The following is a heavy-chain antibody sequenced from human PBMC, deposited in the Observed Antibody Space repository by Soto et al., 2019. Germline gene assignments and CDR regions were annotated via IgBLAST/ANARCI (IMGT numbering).Heavy chain of an antibody. D-gene: IGHD2-2*01. CDR3: ARQREACSSTSCYYPFDI. CDR2: IYPGNSDT. J-gene: IGHJ3*02. V-gene: IGHV5-51*01. CDR1: GYSFTNYW. Sequence: PGESLKISCKGSGYSFTNYWIGWVRQMPGKGLEWMGIIYPGNSDTRYSPSFQGQVTISADKSISTAHPQWSSLKASDTAMYYCARQREACSSTSCYYPFDIWGQGTMVTVSS.